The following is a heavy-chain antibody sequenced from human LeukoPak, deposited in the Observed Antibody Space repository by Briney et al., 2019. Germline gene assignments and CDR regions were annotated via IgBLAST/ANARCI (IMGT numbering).Heavy chain of an antibody. V-gene: IGHV3-23*01. CDR1: GVTLDEYG. CDR2: ISGSGGST. Sequence: GGSLRLSCAASGVTLDEYGMSWVRQAPGKGLEWVSAISGSGGSTYYADSVKGRITISRDNSKNTLYLQMSSLRAEDTAVYYCAKYAVTTSSSAFDIWGQGTMVTVSS. CDR3: AKYAVTTSSSAFDI. D-gene: IGHD4-17*01. J-gene: IGHJ3*02.